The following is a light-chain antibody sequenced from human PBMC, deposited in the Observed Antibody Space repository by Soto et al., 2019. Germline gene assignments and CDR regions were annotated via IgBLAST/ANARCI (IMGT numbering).Light chain of an antibody. Sequence: QTVVTQEPSLTVSPGGTVTLTCATSTGAVTSGYYPNWFQQKPGQAPRALIYSTNNKYSWTPARFSGSLLGAKAALTLSGVQAEDEADYFCLLYSGAQLGVFGGGTKLTVL. CDR3: LLYSGAQLGV. CDR1: TGAVTSGYY. CDR2: STN. J-gene: IGLJ2*01. V-gene: IGLV7-43*01.